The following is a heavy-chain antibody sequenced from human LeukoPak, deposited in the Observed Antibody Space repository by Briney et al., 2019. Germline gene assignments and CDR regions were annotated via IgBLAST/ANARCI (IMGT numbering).Heavy chain of an antibody. D-gene: IGHD5-12*01. V-gene: IGHV1-18*01. Sequence: ASVKVSCKASGYTFTSYGISWVGQAPGQGLEWMGWISAYNGNTNYAQKLQGRVTMTRDASISTAYMELSRLRSGNTAVYYCANGVGSGYDYSAFDMWGQGTMVTVSS. CDR3: ANGVGSGYDYSAFDM. J-gene: IGHJ3*02. CDR1: GYTFTSYG. CDR2: ISAYNGNT.